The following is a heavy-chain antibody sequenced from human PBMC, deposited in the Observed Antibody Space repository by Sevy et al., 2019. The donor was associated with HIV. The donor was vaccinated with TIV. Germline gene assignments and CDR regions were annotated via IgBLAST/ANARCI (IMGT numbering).Heavy chain of an antibody. V-gene: IGHV3-23*01. CDR1: GFTFSSYA. Sequence: GGSLRLSCAASGFTFSSYAMSWVRQAPGKGLEWVSAISGSGGSTYYADSVKGRCTISRDNSKNTLYLQMNSLRAEDTAVYYCAKSRLLHYYYYMDVWGKGTTVTVSS. J-gene: IGHJ6*03. CDR3: AKSRLLHYYYYMDV. CDR2: ISGSGGST.